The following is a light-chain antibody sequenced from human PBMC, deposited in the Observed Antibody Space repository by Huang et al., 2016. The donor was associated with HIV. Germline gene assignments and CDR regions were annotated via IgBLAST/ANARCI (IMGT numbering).Light chain of an antibody. J-gene: IGKJ1*01. CDR2: GAS. V-gene: IGKV3-20*01. Sequence: EIVLTQSPGTLSLSPGERATLPCRASKSVSSSYLAWYQQKPGQAPRLRIYGASSRATGIPDRFSGSGSGTDFTLTISRLEPEDFAVYYCQQYGSSLWTFGQGTKVEIK. CDR1: KSVSSSY. CDR3: QQYGSSLWT.